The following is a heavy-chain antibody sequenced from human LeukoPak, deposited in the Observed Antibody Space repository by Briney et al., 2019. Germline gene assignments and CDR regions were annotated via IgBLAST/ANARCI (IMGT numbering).Heavy chain of an antibody. D-gene: IGHD2-2*02. CDR1: GGSISSGGYY. CDR2: IYYSGST. V-gene: IGHV4-31*03. J-gene: IGHJ4*02. CDR3: ARSGAAPIRGPFDY. Sequence: SETLSLTCTVPGGSISSGGYYWSWIRQHPGKGLEWIGYIYYSGSTYYNPSLKSRVTISVDTSKNQFSLKLSSVTAADTAVYYCARSGAAPIRGPFDYWGQGTLVTVSS.